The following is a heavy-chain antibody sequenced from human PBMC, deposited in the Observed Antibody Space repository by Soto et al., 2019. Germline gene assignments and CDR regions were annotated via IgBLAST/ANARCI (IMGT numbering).Heavy chain of an antibody. V-gene: IGHV1-18*01. J-gene: IGHJ6*02. D-gene: IGHD2-8*01. CDR3: AKNGQPPYYYYGLDV. CDR2: ISGYNGDR. Sequence: QGHLVQSGAEVKKPGASVKVSCKASGYTLTRYGISWVRQAPGQRLEWMGWISGYNGDRNHAQNLQGRVTMTIDTSKTTAYMELRSLTSDDTAVYYCAKNGQPPYYYYGLDVWGQGTTVTVSS. CDR1: GYTLTRYG.